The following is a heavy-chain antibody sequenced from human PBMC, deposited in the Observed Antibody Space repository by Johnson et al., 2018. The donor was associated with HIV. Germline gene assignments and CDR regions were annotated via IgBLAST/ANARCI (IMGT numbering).Heavy chain of an antibody. D-gene: IGHD1-26*01. Sequence: QVQLVESGGGLVQPGRSLKLSCAASGFTFDDYAMHWVRQAPGKGLEWVAVISYDGSNKYYANSVKGRFTISRDNSKNTLYLQMNSLRAEDTAVYYCAKRYSGSLRDTFDIWGQGTMVTVSS. CDR3: AKRYSGSLRDTFDI. CDR2: ISYDGSNK. CDR1: GFTFDDYA. J-gene: IGHJ3*02. V-gene: IGHV3-30*18.